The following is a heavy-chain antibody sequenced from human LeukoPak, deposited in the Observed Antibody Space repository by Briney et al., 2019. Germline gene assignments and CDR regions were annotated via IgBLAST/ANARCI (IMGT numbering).Heavy chain of an antibody. CDR1: GYTFTGYY. CDR2: INPNSGGT. Sequence: ASVKVSCKASGYTFTGYYMHWVRQAHGQGLEWMGWINPNSGGTNYAQKFQGRVTMTSDTSISTAYMELSRLRSDDTAVYYCARGGGTSCLLGYCSGGSRYWGQGTLVTVSS. CDR3: ARGGGTSCLLGYCSGGSRY. V-gene: IGHV1-2*02. D-gene: IGHD2-15*01. J-gene: IGHJ4*02.